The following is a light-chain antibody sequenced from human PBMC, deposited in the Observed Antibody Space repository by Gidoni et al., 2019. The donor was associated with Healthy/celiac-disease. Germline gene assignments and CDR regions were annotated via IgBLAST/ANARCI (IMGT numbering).Light chain of an antibody. Sequence: IQMTQSPSSLSASVGDRVTITCQASQDISNYLNWYQQKPGKAPKLLIYDASNLETGDPSRFSGSGSGTDFTFTISSLQPEDIATYYCQQYDNRPQFTFGPGTKVDIK. CDR3: QQYDNRPQFT. V-gene: IGKV1-33*01. CDR2: DAS. CDR1: QDISNY. J-gene: IGKJ3*01.